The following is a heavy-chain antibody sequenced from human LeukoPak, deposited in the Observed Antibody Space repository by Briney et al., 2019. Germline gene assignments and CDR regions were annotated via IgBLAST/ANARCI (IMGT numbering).Heavy chain of an antibody. CDR2: ISVGGAKT. J-gene: IGHJ4*02. Sequence: GGSLRLSCAASGFTFSNYAMTWVRQATGKGLEWVSAISVGGAKTHYADSVRGRFTISRDDSKNTLYLQMNSLRAEDTAVYYCAKGRAVEVVAAFNYWGQGTVVTVSS. CDR3: AKGRAVEVVAAFNY. V-gene: IGHV3-23*01. D-gene: IGHD2-15*01. CDR1: GFTFSNYA.